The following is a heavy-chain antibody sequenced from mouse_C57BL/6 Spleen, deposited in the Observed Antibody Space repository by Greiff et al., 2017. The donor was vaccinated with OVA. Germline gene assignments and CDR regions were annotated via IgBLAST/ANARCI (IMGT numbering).Heavy chain of an antibody. D-gene: IGHD1-1*01. CDR3: ARNYSWYFDV. J-gene: IGHJ1*03. Sequence: VHVKQSGPELVKPGASVKIPCKASGYTFTDYNMDWVKQSHGKSLEWIGDINPNNGGTIYNQKFKGKATLTVDKSSSTAYMELRSLTSEDTAVYYCARNYSWYFDVWGTGTTVTVSS. V-gene: IGHV1-18*01. CDR2: INPNNGGT. CDR1: GYTFTDYN.